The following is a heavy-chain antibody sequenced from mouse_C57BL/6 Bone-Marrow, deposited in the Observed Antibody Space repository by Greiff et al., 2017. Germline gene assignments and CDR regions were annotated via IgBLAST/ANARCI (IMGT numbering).Heavy chain of an antibody. V-gene: IGHV1-82*01. Sequence: QVQLQQSGPELVKPGASVKISCKASGYAFSSSWMNWVKQRPGKGLEWIGRIYPGDGDTNYNGKFKGKATLTADKSSSTAYMQLSSLTSEDSAVYCCALLWYDYWGQGTTLTVSS. CDR1: GYAFSSSW. J-gene: IGHJ2*01. CDR3: ALLWYDY. D-gene: IGHD2-10*01. CDR2: IYPGDGDT.